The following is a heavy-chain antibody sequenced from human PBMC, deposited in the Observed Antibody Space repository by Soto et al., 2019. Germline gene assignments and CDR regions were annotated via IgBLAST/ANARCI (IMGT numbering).Heavy chain of an antibody. CDR1: GFTFDDYA. Sequence: EVQLVESGGGLVQPGRSLRLSCAASGFTFDDYAMHWVRQAPGKGLEWVSGISWNSGSIGYADSVKGRFTISRDNAKNSLYLQMNSLRAEDTALYYCAKGLGGGVLAATFDYWGQGTLVTVSS. D-gene: IGHD2-15*01. J-gene: IGHJ4*02. CDR2: ISWNSGSI. V-gene: IGHV3-9*01. CDR3: AKGLGGGVLAATFDY.